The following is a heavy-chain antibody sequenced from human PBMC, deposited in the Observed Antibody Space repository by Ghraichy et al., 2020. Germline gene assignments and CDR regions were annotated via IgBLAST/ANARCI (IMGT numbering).Heavy chain of an antibody. CDR1: GFTVSINY. CDR3: ARDVAPAGDFDY. D-gene: IGHD6-13*01. J-gene: IGHJ4*02. Sequence: GGSLRLSCAASGFTVSINYMSWVRQAPGKGLEWVSVIYSGGSTYYADSVKGRFTISRDNSKNTLDLHMNSLRAEDTAVYYCARDVAPAGDFDYWGQGTLVTVSS. V-gene: IGHV3-66*02. CDR2: IYSGGST.